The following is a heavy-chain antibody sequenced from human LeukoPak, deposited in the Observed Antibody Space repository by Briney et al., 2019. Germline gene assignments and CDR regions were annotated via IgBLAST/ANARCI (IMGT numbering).Heavy chain of an antibody. Sequence: SETLSLTCTASRAFISIYSWSWIRQPPGQGLEWLGYIYYSGSPNYNPSLKNRVTMSVDTSRNQFSLRVNSVTAADTAVYYCAKSNRYCDTASCYEAFDIWGQGTMVTVSS. CDR1: RAFISIYS. V-gene: IGHV4-59*03. J-gene: IGHJ3*02. CDR2: IYYSGSP. D-gene: IGHD2-2*01. CDR3: AKSNRYCDTASCYEAFDI.